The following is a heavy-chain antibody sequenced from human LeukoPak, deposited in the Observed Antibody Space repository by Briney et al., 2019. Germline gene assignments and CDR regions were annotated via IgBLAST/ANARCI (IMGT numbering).Heavy chain of an antibody. CDR3: AKGPSRNIAAAGTDY. V-gene: IGHV3-23*01. D-gene: IGHD6-13*01. CDR2: ISGSGGST. Sequence: GGSLRLSCAASGFTFSSYAMSWVRQAPGKGLECVSAISGSGGSTYYADSVKGRFTISRDNSKNTLYLQMNSLRAEDTAVYYCAKGPSRNIAAAGTDYWGQGTLVTVSS. CDR1: GFTFSSYA. J-gene: IGHJ4*02.